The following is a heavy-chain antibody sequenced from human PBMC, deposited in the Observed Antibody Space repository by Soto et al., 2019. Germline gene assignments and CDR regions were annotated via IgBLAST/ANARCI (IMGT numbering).Heavy chain of an antibody. Sequence: QVQLVESGGGVVQPGRSLRLSCAASGFTFSNYGMHWVRQAPGKGLEWVAVISYDGNNILYADSVKGRFTVSRDNSRNTLFLQVNSLRAEDTALYYCVKDVYGDYVRLGAFDIWGQGTMVTVSS. CDR1: GFTFSNYG. V-gene: IGHV3-30*18. CDR2: ISYDGNNI. CDR3: VKDVYGDYVRLGAFDI. D-gene: IGHD4-17*01. J-gene: IGHJ3*02.